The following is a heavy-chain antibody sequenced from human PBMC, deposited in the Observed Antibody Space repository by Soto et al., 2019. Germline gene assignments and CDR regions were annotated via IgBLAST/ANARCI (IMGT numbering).Heavy chain of an antibody. CDR2: ISNSSSTI. CDR3: ARDSPGRYCSSTSCHRMDV. V-gene: IGHV3-48*02. J-gene: IGHJ6*02. CDR1: GFTFSSYS. D-gene: IGHD2-2*01. Sequence: PGGSLRLSCAAPGFTFSSYSMNWVRQAPGKGLEWVSYISNSSSTIYYAGSVKGRFTISRDNAKNSLYLQMNSLRDEDTAVYYCARDSPGRYCSSTSCHRMDVWGQGTTVTVSS.